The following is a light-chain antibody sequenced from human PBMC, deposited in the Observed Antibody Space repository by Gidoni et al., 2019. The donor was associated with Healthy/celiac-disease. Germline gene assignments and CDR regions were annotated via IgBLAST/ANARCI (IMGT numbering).Light chain of an antibody. CDR2: DAS. Sequence: DIVLTQSPATLSLSPGERATRSCRASQSVSSYLAWYQQKPGQAPRLLIYDASNRATSIPARFSGSGSGTDFTLTISSLEPEDFAVYYCQQRSNWPGTFXHXTKVDIK. CDR3: QQRSNWPGT. CDR1: QSVSSY. J-gene: IGKJ3*01. V-gene: IGKV3-11*01.